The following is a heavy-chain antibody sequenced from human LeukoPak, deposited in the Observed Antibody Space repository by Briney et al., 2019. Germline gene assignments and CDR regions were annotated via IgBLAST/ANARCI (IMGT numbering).Heavy chain of an antibody. D-gene: IGHD3-9*01. CDR3: ARGGYYDILTGYYEFDP. CDR1: GGTFSSYA. Sequence: SVKVSCKASGGTFSSYAISWVRQAPGQGLEWMGGIIPIFGTANYAQKFQGRVTITTDESTSTAYMELSSLRSEDTAVYYCARGGYYDILTGYYEFDPWGQGTLVTVSS. CDR2: IIPIFGTA. J-gene: IGHJ5*02. V-gene: IGHV1-69*05.